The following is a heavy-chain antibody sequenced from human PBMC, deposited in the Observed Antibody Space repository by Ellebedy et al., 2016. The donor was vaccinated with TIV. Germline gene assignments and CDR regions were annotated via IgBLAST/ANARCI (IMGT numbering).Heavy chain of an antibody. CDR1: GYSFTSYW. Sequence: ASVKVSCKGSGYSFTSYWIGWVRQMPGKGLEWMGIIYPGDSDTRYSPSFQGQVTISADKSISTAYLQWSSLKASDTAMYYCARRGYSYGYPWFDPWGQGTLVTVSS. D-gene: IGHD5-18*01. CDR2: IYPGDSDT. CDR3: ARRGYSYGYPWFDP. J-gene: IGHJ5*02. V-gene: IGHV5-51*01.